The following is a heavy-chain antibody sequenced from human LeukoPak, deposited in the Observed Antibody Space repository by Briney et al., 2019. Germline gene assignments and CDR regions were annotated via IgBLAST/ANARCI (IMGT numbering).Heavy chain of an antibody. J-gene: IGHJ4*02. CDR1: GFTFSSYI. V-gene: IGHV3-21*01. D-gene: IGHD6-13*01. CDR3: ARGSSSSWYLRDY. CDR2: ISSSSSYI. Sequence: PGGSLRLSCAASGFTFSSYIMNWVRQAPGKGLEWVSSISSSSSYIYYADSVKGRFTISRDNAKNSLYLQMNSLRAEDTAVYYCARGSSSSWYLRDYWGQGTLVTVSS.